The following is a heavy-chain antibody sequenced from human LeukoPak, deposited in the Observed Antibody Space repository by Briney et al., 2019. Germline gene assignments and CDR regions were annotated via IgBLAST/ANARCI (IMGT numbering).Heavy chain of an antibody. CDR2: VWHDGSNK. CDR3: AGEHLGSGSCPDY. CDR1: GFTFSSYA. D-gene: IGHD3-10*01. V-gene: IGHV3-33*01. Sequence: GRSLRLSCTAPGFTFSSYAIHWIRQAPGKGLEWVALVWHDGSNKYSADYVKGRFTIYRDNSKNTVYLQMNRLRAEDTAVYYCAGEHLGSGSCPDYWGQGTLVTVSS. J-gene: IGHJ4*02.